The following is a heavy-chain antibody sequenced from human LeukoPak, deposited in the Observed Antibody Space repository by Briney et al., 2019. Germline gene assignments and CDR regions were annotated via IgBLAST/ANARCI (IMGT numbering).Heavy chain of an antibody. D-gene: IGHD3-10*01. V-gene: IGHV3-48*03. CDR3: ARVSGSYRYNWFDP. J-gene: IGHJ5*02. CDR2: ISSSGGTI. Sequence: GGSLRLSCAASGFTFSSYEMNWVRQAPGKGLEWVSYISSSGGTIYYADSVKGRFTISRDNAKNSLYLQMNSLRAEDTAVYYCARVSGSYRYNWFDPWGQGTLVTVSS. CDR1: GFTFSSYE.